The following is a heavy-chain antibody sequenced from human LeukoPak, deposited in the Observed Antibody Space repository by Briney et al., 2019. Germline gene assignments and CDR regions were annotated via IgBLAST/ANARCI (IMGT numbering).Heavy chain of an antibody. CDR3: AREAVVGYYGMDV. CDR1: GYTFIGYY. V-gene: IGHV1-2*02. D-gene: IGHD2-21*01. CDR2: INPNSGGT. J-gene: IGHJ6*02. Sequence: ASVKVSCKASGYTFIGYYMHWVRQAPGQGLEWMGWINPNSGGTIYAQKFQGRVTMTRDTSISTAYMELSRLRSDDTALYYCAREAVVGYYGMDVWGQGTTVTVSS.